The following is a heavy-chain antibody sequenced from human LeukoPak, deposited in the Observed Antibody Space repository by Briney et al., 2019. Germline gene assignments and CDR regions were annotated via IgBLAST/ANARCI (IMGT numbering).Heavy chain of an antibody. D-gene: IGHD3-3*01. J-gene: IGHJ4*02. V-gene: IGHV3-7*05. CDR3: ARGAYYDFWSGYYPGSYYFDY. Sequence: GGSLRLSCAASGFTFSSYWMSWVRQAPGKGLEWVANIKQDGSEKYYVDSVKGRFTISRDNAKDSLYLQMNSLRAEDTAVYYCARGAYYDFWSGYYPGSYYFDYWGQGTLVTVS. CDR1: GFTFSSYW. CDR2: IKQDGSEK.